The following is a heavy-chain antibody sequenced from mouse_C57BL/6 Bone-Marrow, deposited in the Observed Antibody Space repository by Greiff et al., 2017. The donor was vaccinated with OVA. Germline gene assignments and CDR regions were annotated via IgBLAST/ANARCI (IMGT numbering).Heavy chain of an antibody. CDR1: GYTFTSYW. V-gene: IGHV1-55*01. D-gene: IGHD2-4*01. CDR3: AREEVGDYDGAY. CDR2: IYPGSGST. J-gene: IGHJ3*01. Sequence: VQLQQSGAELVKPGASVKMSCKASGYTFTSYWITWVKQRPGQGLEWIGDIYPGSGSTNYNEKFKSKATLTVDTSSSTAYMQLSSLTSEDSAVYYCAREEVGDYDGAYWGQGTLVTVSA.